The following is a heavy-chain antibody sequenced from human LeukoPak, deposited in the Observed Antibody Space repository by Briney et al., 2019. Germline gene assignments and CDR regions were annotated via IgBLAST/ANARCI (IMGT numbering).Heavy chain of an antibody. D-gene: IGHD3-22*01. CDR3: AISPNRSGQFFDF. V-gene: IGHV3-48*03. CDR1: GFSFNDYE. Sequence: PGGSLRLSCAASGFSFNDYEMNWVRQAPGKGMEWVSYISSSGATILYADSVRGRLTISRDNAENSLYLQMNSLRAEDTAVYYCAISPNRSGQFFDFWGQGTLVTVSS. J-gene: IGHJ4*02. CDR2: ISSSGATI.